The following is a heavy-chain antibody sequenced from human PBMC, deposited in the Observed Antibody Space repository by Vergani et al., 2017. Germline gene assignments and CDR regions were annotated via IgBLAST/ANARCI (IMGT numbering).Heavy chain of an antibody. CDR3: ARDLIEKDTYGRIGY. Sequence: QVQLVQSGAEVKKPGASVKVSCKASGYTFSTYGISWVRQAPGQGLEWMGWISAYNGNTNYPEKFQGRLTMTTDTSTRTAYMELRSLRSDDTAVYYCARDLIEKDTYGRIGYWGPGTLVTVSS. V-gene: IGHV1-18*01. J-gene: IGHJ1*01. CDR2: ISAYNGNT. CDR1: GYTFSTYG. D-gene: IGHD2-15*01.